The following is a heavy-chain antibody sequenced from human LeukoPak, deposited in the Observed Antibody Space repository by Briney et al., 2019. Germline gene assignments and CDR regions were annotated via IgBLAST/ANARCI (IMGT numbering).Heavy chain of an antibody. D-gene: IGHD3-10*01. V-gene: IGHV1-18*01. Sequence: ASVKVSCKASGYTFTSYGISWVRQAPGQGLEWMGWISAYNGNTNYAQKLQGRVTMTTDTSTSTAYMELRSLRSDDTAVYYCARDHDPAFMVRGVIGSYGGQGPLVTVSS. J-gene: IGHJ4*02. CDR2: ISAYNGNT. CDR3: ARDHDPAFMVRGVIGSY. CDR1: GYTFTSYG.